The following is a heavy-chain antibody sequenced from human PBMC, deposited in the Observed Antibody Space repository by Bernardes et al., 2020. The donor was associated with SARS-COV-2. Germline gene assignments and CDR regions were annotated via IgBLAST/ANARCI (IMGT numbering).Heavy chain of an antibody. Sequence: GGSLRLSCAASGYTFSRFWMHWVRQVPGKGLIWVSRIDNYGRTIDYADSVKGRFTISRDNSRDTLYLQMNNLRAEDTATYYCATELQYDNLYWGQGALVTVSS. CDR2: IDNYGRTI. J-gene: IGHJ4*02. CDR3: ATELQYDNLY. V-gene: IGHV3-74*01. D-gene: IGHD2-2*02. CDR1: GYTFSRFW.